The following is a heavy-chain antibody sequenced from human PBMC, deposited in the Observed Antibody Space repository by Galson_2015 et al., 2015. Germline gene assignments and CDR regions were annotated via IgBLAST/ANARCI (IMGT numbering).Heavy chain of an antibody. V-gene: IGHV1-69*13. Sequence: SVKVSCKASGGTFSSYAISWVRQAPGQGLEWMGGIIPIFGTANYAQKFQGRVTITADESTSTAYMELSSLRSEDTAVYYCARDPKYSSSHGLSWGQGTLVTVSS. CDR2: IIPIFGTA. CDR1: GGTFSSYA. J-gene: IGHJ5*02. CDR3: ARDPKYSSSHGLS. D-gene: IGHD6-6*01.